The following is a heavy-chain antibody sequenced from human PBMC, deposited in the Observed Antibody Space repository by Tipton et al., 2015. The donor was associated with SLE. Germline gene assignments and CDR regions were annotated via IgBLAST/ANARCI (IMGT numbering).Heavy chain of an antibody. D-gene: IGHD3-10*01. J-gene: IGHJ3*02. Sequence: LRLSCTVSGGSLSSGSYYWSWIRQPAGKGLEWIGRIYTSGSTNYNPSLKSRVTMSVGTSKNQFSLKLSSVTAADTAVDYCARDRGDADAFDIWGQGTMVTVSS. CDR2: IYTSGST. CDR1: GGSLSSGSYY. CDR3: ARDRGDADAFDI. V-gene: IGHV4-61*02.